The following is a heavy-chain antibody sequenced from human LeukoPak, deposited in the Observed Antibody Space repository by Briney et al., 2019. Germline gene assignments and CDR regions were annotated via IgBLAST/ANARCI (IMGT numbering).Heavy chain of an antibody. D-gene: IGHD5-12*01. CDR3: ARVRWLHPLDY. CDR1: GGSFSGYY. J-gene: IGHJ4*02. Sequence: SETLSLTCAVYGGSFSGYYWSWIRQPPGKGLEWIGEINHSGSTNYNPSLKSRVTISVDTSKNQFSLKLSSVTAADTAVYYCARVRWLHPLDYWGQGTLVTVSS. CDR2: INHSGST. V-gene: IGHV4-34*01.